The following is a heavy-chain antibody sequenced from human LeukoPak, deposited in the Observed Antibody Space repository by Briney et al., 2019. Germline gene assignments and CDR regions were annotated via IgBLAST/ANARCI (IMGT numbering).Heavy chain of an antibody. CDR3: ASEDMIVRSFDY. J-gene: IGHJ4*02. Sequence: KPSGTLSLTCAVTGGSITNDNWWSWVRQPPGKGLEWIGEIYHSGSTNYNPSLKSRVTISVDTSKNQFSLKLSSVTAADTAVYYCASEDMIVRSFDYWGQGTLVTVSS. CDR2: IYHSGST. D-gene: IGHD3-22*01. CDR1: GGSITNDNW. V-gene: IGHV4-4*02.